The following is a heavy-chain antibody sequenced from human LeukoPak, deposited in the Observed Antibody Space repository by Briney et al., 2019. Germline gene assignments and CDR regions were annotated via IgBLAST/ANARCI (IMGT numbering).Heavy chain of an antibody. Sequence: ASVKVSCKASGYTFTSYGISWVRQAPGQGLEWMGWISAYNGNTNYAQKLQGRVTTTTDTSTSTAYMELRSLRSDDTAVYYCARDRGIAAAGTSGDWGQGTLVTVSS. CDR2: ISAYNGNT. CDR1: GYTFTSYG. J-gene: IGHJ4*02. D-gene: IGHD6-13*01. V-gene: IGHV1-18*01. CDR3: ARDRGIAAAGTSGD.